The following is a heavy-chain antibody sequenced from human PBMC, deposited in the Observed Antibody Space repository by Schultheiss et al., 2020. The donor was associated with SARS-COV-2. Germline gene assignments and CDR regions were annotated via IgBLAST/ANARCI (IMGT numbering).Heavy chain of an antibody. CDR2: IWYDGSNK. Sequence: GGSLRLSCAASGFTFSSYGMHWVRQAPGKGLEWVAVIWYDGSNKYYADSVKGRFTISRDNSKNTLYLQMNSLRAEDTAVYYCARDPFQQGYYYYYYGMDVWGQGTTVTVSS. V-gene: IGHV3-30*19. CDR3: ARDPFQQGYYYYYYGMDV. CDR1: GFTFSSYG. J-gene: IGHJ6*02. D-gene: IGHD6-13*01.